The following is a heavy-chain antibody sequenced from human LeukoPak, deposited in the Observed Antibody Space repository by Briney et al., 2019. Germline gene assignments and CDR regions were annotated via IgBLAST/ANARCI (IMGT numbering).Heavy chain of an antibody. CDR1: GGAFSGYY. J-gene: IGHJ3*02. V-gene: IGHV4-34*01. Sequence: SETLCLTCAVYGGAFSGYYWSWIRQPPGKGLEWIGGINHSGSTNYNPCLKSRVAISVDRSKNQFSMKLRSVTAADTAVYYCAGGVIAVADTRAFDIWGQGTMVTVSS. D-gene: IGHD6-19*01. CDR2: INHSGST. CDR3: AGGVIAVADTRAFDI.